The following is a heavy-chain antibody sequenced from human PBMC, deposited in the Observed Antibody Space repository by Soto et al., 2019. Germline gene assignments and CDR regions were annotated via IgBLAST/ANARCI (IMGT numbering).Heavy chain of an antibody. D-gene: IGHD3-10*01. J-gene: IGHJ6*03. Sequence: GGSLRLSCAASGFTFSSYAMSWVRQAPGKGLEWVSAISGSGGSTYYADSVKGRFTISRDNSKNTLYLQMNSLRAEDTAVYYCAKGEGYGSGSYYVYYYYMDVWGKGTTVTVSS. V-gene: IGHV3-23*01. CDR1: GFTFSSYA. CDR2: ISGSGGST. CDR3: AKGEGYGSGSYYVYYYYMDV.